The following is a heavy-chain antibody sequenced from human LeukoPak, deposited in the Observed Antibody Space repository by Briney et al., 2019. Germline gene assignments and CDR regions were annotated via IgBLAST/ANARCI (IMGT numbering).Heavy chain of an antibody. CDR3: ARDGGYSGYETWGFDY. CDR1: GFTFSSYE. CDR2: ISSSGSTI. J-gene: IGHJ4*02. V-gene: IGHV3-48*03. D-gene: IGHD5-12*01. Sequence: GGSLRLSCAASGFTFSSYEMNWVRQAPGKGLEWVSYISSSGSTIYYADSVKGRFTISRDNAKNSLYLQMNSLRAEDTAVYYCARDGGYSGYETWGFDYWGQGTLVTVSS.